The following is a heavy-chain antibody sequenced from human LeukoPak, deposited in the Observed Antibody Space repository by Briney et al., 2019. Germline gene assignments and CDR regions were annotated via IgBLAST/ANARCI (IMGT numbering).Heavy chain of an antibody. D-gene: IGHD3-9*01. Sequence: KAGGSLRLSCAASGFTFNTYSMNWVRQAPGKGLEWVSSISSSSSYIYYADSVKGRSTISRDNAKNSLYLQMNSLRAEDTAVYYCARAGILTGYSIDYWGQGTLVTVSS. CDR2: ISSSSSYI. V-gene: IGHV3-21*01. CDR3: ARAGILTGYSIDY. CDR1: GFTFNTYS. J-gene: IGHJ4*02.